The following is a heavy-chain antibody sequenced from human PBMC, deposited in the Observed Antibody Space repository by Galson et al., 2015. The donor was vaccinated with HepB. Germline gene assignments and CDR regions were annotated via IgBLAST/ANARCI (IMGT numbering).Heavy chain of an antibody. V-gene: IGHV1-18*01. J-gene: IGHJ4*02. CDR3: ARARYSSSSPDY. CDR2: VSTYNDNT. Sequence: SVKVSCKASGYTFSTYGFSWVRQAPGQGLEWMGWVSTYNDNTHYALKLQGRVTLTTDASTSTVYMELRSLRSDDTAVYYCARARYSSSSPDYWGQGTLVTVSS. CDR1: GYTFSTYG. D-gene: IGHD6-6*01.